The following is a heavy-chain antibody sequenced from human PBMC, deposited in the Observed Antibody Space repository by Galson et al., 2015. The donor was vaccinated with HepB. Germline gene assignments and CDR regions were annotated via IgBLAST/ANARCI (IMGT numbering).Heavy chain of an antibody. J-gene: IGHJ4*02. D-gene: IGHD6-13*01. CDR3: ASRYSSSWAALDY. V-gene: IGHV3-53*01. CDR2: IYSGGST. CDR1: GFTVSNNY. Sequence: SLRLSCAASGFTVSNNYMSWVRQAPGKELEWVSIIYSGGSTNYADSVKGRFTISRDDSKNTLFLQMNSLRAEDTALYYCASRYSSSWAALDYWGQGTLVTVSS.